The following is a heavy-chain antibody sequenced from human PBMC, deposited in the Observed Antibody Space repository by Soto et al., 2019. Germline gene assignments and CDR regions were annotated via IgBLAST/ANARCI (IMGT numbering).Heavy chain of an antibody. CDR3: ARAEYELHLYYYGMDV. D-gene: IGHD1-7*01. CDR1: GNTFSSYA. V-gene: IGHV1-69*13. J-gene: IGHJ6*02. Sequence: SAKVSFNASGNTFSSYAISWVRQAPVQGLEWMGGIIPIFGTANYAQKWQGRVRMTADESTSTAYMELSSLRSEDTAVYYCARAEYELHLYYYGMDVWGQGTTVTVSS. CDR2: IIPIFGTA.